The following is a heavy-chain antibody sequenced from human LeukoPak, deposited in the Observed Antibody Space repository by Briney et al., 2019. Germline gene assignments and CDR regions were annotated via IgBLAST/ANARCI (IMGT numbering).Heavy chain of an antibody. J-gene: IGHJ3*02. CDR1: GFTFSSYW. Sequence: PGGSLRLSCAASGFTFSSYWMSWVRQAPGKGLEWVANIKQDGSEKYYVDSVKGRFTISRDNAKNSLYLQMNSLRAEDTAVYYCAREFTAIVATVDAFDIWGQGTMVTVSS. V-gene: IGHV3-7*01. CDR3: AREFTAIVATVDAFDI. D-gene: IGHD5-12*01. CDR2: IKQDGSEK.